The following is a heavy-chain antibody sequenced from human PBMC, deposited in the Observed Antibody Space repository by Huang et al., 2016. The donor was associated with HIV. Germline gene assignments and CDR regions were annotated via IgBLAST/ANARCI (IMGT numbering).Heavy chain of an antibody. Sequence: EVQLVESGGNLVQPGGSLRLSCAASGFTFSSHWLSWVRPAPGKGLEWMANIREDGSKENYVDSVKGRFTISRDNAKNSLYLQMNSLRAEDTAVYYCARDKSGGSNDYWGQGTLVSVSS. J-gene: IGHJ4*02. D-gene: IGHD1-26*01. CDR2: IREDGSKE. CDR1: GFTFSSHW. CDR3: ARDKSGGSNDY. V-gene: IGHV3-7*01.